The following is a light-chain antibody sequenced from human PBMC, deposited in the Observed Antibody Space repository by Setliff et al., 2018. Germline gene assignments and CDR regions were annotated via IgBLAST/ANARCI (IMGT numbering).Light chain of an antibody. V-gene: IGKV3-11*01. CDR1: EDIGTS. J-gene: IGKJ4*01. Sequence: EVLLTQSPATLSLSPGERGTLSCRASEDIGTSLVWYRQTPGQAPTLVIYDASVRAIDIPDRFSGSGSGTDFTLTISSLESRDFAVYYCQQRHTWPLVTFGGGTKVDIK. CDR2: DAS. CDR3: QQRHTWPLVT.